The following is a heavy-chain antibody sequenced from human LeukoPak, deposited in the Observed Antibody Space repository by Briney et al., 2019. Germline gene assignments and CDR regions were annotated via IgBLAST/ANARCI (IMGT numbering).Heavy chain of an antibody. V-gene: IGHV3-43D*03. CDR2: ISWDGGST. CDR3: ARAAVAGLFFDY. Sequence: GGSLRLSCAASGFTFDDYAMHWVRQAPGKGLEWVSLISWDGGSTYYADSVKGRFTISRDNSKNSLYLQMNSLRAEDTALYYCARAAVAGLFFDYWGQGTLVTVSS. J-gene: IGHJ4*02. CDR1: GFTFDDYA. D-gene: IGHD6-19*01.